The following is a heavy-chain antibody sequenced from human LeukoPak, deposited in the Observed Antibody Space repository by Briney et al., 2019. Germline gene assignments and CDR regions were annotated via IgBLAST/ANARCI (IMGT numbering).Heavy chain of an antibody. CDR3: ATAHYYYGSGSPDY. CDR2: FDPEDGET. V-gene: IGHV1-24*01. J-gene: IGHJ4*02. CDR1: GYTLTELS. D-gene: IGHD3-10*01. Sequence: ASVKVSCKVSGYTLTELSMHWVRQAPGQGLEWMGGFDPEDGETIYAQKFQGRVTMTEDTSTDTAYMELSSLRSEDTAVYYCATAHYYYGSGSPDYWGQGTLVTVSS.